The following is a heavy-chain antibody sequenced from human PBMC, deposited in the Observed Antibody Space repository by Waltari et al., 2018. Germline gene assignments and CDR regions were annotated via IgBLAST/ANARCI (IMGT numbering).Heavy chain of an antibody. Sequence: QLQLQESGPGLVKPSETLSLTCTVSGGSISSSSYYWGWIRQPPGKGLEWIGVSYYSGSTYHNPSLKSRVTISVDTSKNQFSLKLSSVTAADTAVYYCARYRIVVVPAAMTGGFDYWGQGTLVTVSS. CDR3: ARYRIVVVPAAMTGGFDY. D-gene: IGHD2-2*01. J-gene: IGHJ4*02. V-gene: IGHV4-39*07. CDR2: SYYSGST. CDR1: GGSISSSSYY.